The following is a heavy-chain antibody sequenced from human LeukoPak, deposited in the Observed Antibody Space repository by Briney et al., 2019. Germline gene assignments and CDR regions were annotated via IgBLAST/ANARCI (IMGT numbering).Heavy chain of an antibody. Sequence: GESLRLSCAASGFIFSDYVMIWLRQAPGKGLVWVSGITASGDRTYYADSVKGRFTMSRDNSKNTLYLQMNSLRTDDTAIYYCARGPPMYSYGSSAYHYDYFEYWGQGTLVTVSS. CDR3: ARGPPMYSYGSSAYHYDYFEY. CDR1: GFIFSDYV. CDR2: ITASGDRT. V-gene: IGHV3-23*01. D-gene: IGHD3-22*01. J-gene: IGHJ4*02.